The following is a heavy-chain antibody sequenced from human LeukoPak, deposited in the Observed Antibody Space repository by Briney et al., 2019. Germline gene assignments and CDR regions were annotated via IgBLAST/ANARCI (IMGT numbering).Heavy chain of an antibody. V-gene: IGHV3-33*01. CDR1: GFTFSSYG. Sequence: PGGSLRLSCAACGFTFSSYGMHWVRQAPGKGLEWVAVIWYDGSNKYYADSVKGRFTISRDNSKNTLYLQMNSLRAEDTAVYYCARAKEGYYDSSGYYELFDYWGQGTLVTVSS. D-gene: IGHD3-22*01. CDR2: IWYDGSNK. CDR3: ARAKEGYYDSSGYYELFDY. J-gene: IGHJ4*02.